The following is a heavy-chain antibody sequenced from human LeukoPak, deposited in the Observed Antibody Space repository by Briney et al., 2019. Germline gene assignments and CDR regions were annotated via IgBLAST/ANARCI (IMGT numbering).Heavy chain of an antibody. D-gene: IGHD6-13*01. CDR3: ARDGGQQLAHDGLDI. V-gene: IGHV4-59*12. CDR2: IYYSGDT. CDR1: GDSIRSSY. J-gene: IGHJ3*02. Sequence: SETLSLTCTFSGDSIRSSYWSWIRQPPGKGLEWIGYIYYSGDTKYNPSLKSRVTISIDTSKNQFSLKLSSVTAADSAVYYCARDGGQQLAHDGLDIWGQGTMVTVSS.